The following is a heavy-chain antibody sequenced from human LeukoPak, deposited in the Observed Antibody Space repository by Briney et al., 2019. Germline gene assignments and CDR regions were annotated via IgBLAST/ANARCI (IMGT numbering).Heavy chain of an antibody. J-gene: IGHJ4*02. Sequence: SETLSHTCAVSGFSVTENHFWSWVRQPPGAGLEWIGEIYHAGNTDSNPSLKSRVTISVDKSKNQVSLSLRSLTAADTAVYYCARHCSGDCYRAFDYWGQGISVTVSS. D-gene: IGHD2-21*02. V-gene: IGHV4-4*02. CDR2: IYHAGNT. CDR3: ARHCSGDCYRAFDY. CDR1: GFSVTENHF.